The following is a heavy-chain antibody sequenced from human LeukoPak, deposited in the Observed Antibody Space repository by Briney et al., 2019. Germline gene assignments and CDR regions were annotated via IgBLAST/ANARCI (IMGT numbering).Heavy chain of an antibody. J-gene: IGHJ1*01. CDR2: ISSSVSTI. CDR3: ARGGYDYSDYWYFQH. Sequence: PGGSLRLSCAASGFTFSSYEMNWVRQAPGKGLEWVSYISSSVSTIYYADSVKGRFTISRDNAKTSLYLQMDSLRAEDTAVYYCARGGYDYSDYWYFQHWGQGSLVNVSS. V-gene: IGHV3-48*03. CDR1: GFTFSSYE. D-gene: IGHD4-11*01.